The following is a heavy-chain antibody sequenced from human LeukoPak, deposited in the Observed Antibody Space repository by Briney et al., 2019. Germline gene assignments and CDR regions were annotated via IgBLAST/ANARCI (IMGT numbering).Heavy chain of an antibody. Sequence: SVKVSCKASGGTFSSYAISWVRQAPGQGLEWMGRIILIFGTANYAQKFQGRVTITTDESTSTAYMELSSLRSEDTAVYYCARDSHGGSGSYYYFDYWGQGTLVTVSS. J-gene: IGHJ4*02. V-gene: IGHV1-69*05. CDR3: ARDSHGGSGSYYYFDY. CDR1: GGTFSSYA. CDR2: IILIFGTA. D-gene: IGHD3-10*01.